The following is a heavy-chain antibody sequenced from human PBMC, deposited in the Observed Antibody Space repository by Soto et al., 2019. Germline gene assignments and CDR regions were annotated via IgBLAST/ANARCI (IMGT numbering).Heavy chain of an antibody. CDR1: GDSISNYY. CDR2: IFYSGST. CDR3: AKDSGYNYGYFRWFDP. J-gene: IGHJ5*02. V-gene: IGHV4-59*01. Sequence: SETLSLTCTVSGDSISNYYWSWIRQPPGRGLEWIGHIFYSGSTNYNPALKSRVTISVDTPKSQFSLKLSSVTAADTAVYYCAKDSGYNYGYFRWFDPWGQGTLVTVSS. D-gene: IGHD5-18*01.